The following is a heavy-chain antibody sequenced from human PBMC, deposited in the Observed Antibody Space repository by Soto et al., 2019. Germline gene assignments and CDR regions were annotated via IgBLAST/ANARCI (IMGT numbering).Heavy chain of an antibody. J-gene: IGHJ4*01. CDR3: ATVHTTVTFDS. Sequence: GGSLRLSCAASGFTFTYAWMDWVRQAPGKGLEWVGRIKSKTDGATTEYAAPVKGRFSISRDDSKNTLYLQMNSLKTEDAVVYYCATVHTTVTFDSWGHGTLVTVSS. CDR2: IKSKTDGATT. V-gene: IGHV3-15*07. D-gene: IGHD4-17*01. CDR1: GFTFTYAW.